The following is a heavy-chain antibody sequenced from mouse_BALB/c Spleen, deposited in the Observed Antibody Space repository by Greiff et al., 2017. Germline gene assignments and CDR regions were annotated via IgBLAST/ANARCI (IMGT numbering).Heavy chain of an antibody. V-gene: IGHV14-3*02. J-gene: IGHJ4*01. CDR1: GFNIKDTY. CDR2: IDPANGNT. CDR3: ARPYGNYAMDY. Sequence: GQLHQSGAELVKPGASVKLSCTASGFNIKDTYMHWVKQRPEQGLEWIGRIDPANGNTKYDPKFQGKATITADTSSNTAYLQLSSLTSEDTAVYYCARPYGNYAMDYWGQGTSVTVSS. D-gene: IGHD2-10*02.